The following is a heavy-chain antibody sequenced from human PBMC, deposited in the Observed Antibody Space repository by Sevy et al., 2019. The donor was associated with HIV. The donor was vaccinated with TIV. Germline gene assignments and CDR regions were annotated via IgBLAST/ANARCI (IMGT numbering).Heavy chain of an antibody. J-gene: IGHJ3*02. D-gene: IGHD3-22*01. Sequence: ASVKVSCKASGYTFTSYGISWVRQAPGQGLEWMGWISAYNGNTNYAQKLQGRVTMTTDTSTSTAYMELRSLRSDDTAVYYCARRYYDSSVEAFDIWGQGTMVTVSS. CDR3: ARRYYDSSVEAFDI. CDR2: ISAYNGNT. CDR1: GYTFTSYG. V-gene: IGHV1-18*01.